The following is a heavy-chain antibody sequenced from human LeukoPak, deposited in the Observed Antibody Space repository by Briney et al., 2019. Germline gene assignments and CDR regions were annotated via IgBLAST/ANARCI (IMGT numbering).Heavy chain of an antibody. D-gene: IGHD4-11*01. CDR2: ITSDGSST. CDR1: GFTFSSYW. CDR3: ARDSIYHPDC. Sequence: PGGSLRLSCAASGFTFSSYWMHWVRQAPGKGLVWISRITSDGSSTSYADSVKGRFTISRDNAKYTLYLQMNSLRAEDTAVYYCARDSIYHPDCWGQGTLVTVSS. V-gene: IGHV3-74*01. J-gene: IGHJ4*02.